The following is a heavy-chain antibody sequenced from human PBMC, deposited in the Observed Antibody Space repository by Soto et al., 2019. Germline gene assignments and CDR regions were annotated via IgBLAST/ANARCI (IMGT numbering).Heavy chain of an antibody. J-gene: IGHJ5*02. D-gene: IGHD6-13*01. Sequence: TLSLTCAISGDNVSSNTAAWNWIRQSPSTGLEWLGRTYYRSKWYNDFALSVKSRISINPDTSKNQFSLQLNSMTPEDTAVYYCARAIFGSSWYSNWFDPWGQGTLVTVSS. CDR2: TYYRSKWYN. CDR1: GDNVSSNTAA. CDR3: ARAIFGSSWYSNWFDP. V-gene: IGHV6-1*01.